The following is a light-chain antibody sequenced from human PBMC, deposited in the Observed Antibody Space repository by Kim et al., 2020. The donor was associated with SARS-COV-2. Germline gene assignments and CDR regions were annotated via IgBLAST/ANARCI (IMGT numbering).Light chain of an antibody. J-gene: IGLJ2*01. Sequence: QSVLTQPPSTSGTPGQRVTISCSASSADIGSNTVNWYQQFPGTAPKLLVYGNNLRPSGVPDRFSGSKSGTSASLAISGLLSEDEADYFCAAWDDSLNGWVFGGGTKLTVL. V-gene: IGLV1-44*01. CDR2: GNN. CDR1: SADIGSNT. CDR3: AAWDDSLNGWV.